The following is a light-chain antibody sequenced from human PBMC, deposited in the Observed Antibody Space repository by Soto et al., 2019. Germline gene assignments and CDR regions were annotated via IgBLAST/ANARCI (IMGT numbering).Light chain of an antibody. CDR3: QQYNNWPPWT. J-gene: IGKJ1*01. CDR2: GAS. V-gene: IGKV3-15*01. Sequence: EIVMTQSPATLSVSPGERATLSCRASQSVSSNLAWYQQKPGQAPRLLIYGASTRATGIPARFSGSGSGTEFTITSSSLPAEDFAVYYWQQYNNWPPWTFGQGTKVEIK. CDR1: QSVSSN.